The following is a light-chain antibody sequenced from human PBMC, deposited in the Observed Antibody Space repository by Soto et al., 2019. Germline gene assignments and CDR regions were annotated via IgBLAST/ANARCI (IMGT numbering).Light chain of an antibody. V-gene: IGKV3-15*01. CDR3: QQYNNWPWT. Sequence: EIVMTQSPVTLSVSPGERATLSCRASQNISRSLAWYQQKPGQGPRLLIHGASTRATGFPARFSGSGSGPDFTLTISSLQSEDFAVYYCQQYNNWPWTFGQGTKVDIK. CDR1: QNISRS. CDR2: GAS. J-gene: IGKJ1*01.